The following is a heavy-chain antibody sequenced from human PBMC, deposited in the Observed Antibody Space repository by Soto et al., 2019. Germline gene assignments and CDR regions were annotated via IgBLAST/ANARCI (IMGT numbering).Heavy chain of an antibody. J-gene: IGHJ6*02. CDR3: ARDSVVVVVAATHGMDV. Sequence: GGSLRLSCAASGFTFSSYGMHWVRQAPGKGLEWVAVIWYDGSNKYYADSVKGRFTISRDNSKNTLYLQMNSLRAEDTAVYYCARDSVVVVVAATHGMDVWGQGTTVTVSS. V-gene: IGHV3-33*01. CDR2: IWYDGSNK. D-gene: IGHD2-15*01. CDR1: GFTFSSYG.